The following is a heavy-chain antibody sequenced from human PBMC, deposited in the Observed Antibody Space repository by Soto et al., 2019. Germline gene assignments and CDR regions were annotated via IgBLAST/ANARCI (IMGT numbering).Heavy chain of an antibody. V-gene: IGHV3-23*01. Sequence: GGSLRLSCAASGFTFSSYAITWVRQAPGKGLEWVAAISGSGGSTYYADSVKGRFTISRDNSKNTLYLQMNSLRAEDTAVYYCARARRDIVVVVAAQYGMDVWGQGTTVTVSS. J-gene: IGHJ6*02. CDR3: ARARRDIVVVVAAQYGMDV. CDR2: ISGSGGST. CDR1: GFTFSSYA. D-gene: IGHD2-15*01.